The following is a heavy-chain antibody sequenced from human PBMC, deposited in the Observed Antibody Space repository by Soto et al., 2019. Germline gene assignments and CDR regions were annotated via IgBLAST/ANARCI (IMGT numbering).Heavy chain of an antibody. D-gene: IGHD5-12*01. Sequence: ASVKVSCKASGYTFTSYDINWVRQATGQGLEWMGWMNPNSGNTGYAQKFQGRVTMTRNTSISTAYMELSSLRSEDTAVYYCARARDIVAPMRPNYYYYGMDVWGQGTTVTVSS. CDR3: ARARDIVAPMRPNYYYYGMDV. V-gene: IGHV1-8*01. CDR1: GYTFTSYD. CDR2: MNPNSGNT. J-gene: IGHJ6*02.